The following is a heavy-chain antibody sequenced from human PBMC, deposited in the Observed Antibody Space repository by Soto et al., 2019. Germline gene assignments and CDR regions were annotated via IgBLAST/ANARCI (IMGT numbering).Heavy chain of an antibody. CDR3: ANDRPDAGRTGYYGMDV. D-gene: IGHD1-1*01. V-gene: IGHV3-30*18. CDR1: GFTFSSYG. Sequence: QVQLVESGGGVVQPGRSLRLSCAASGFTFSSYGMHWVRQAPGKGLEWVAVISYDGRNKYYADSVKGRFTISRDNSKNTLYMQMNRLRAEDMAVYYCANDRPDAGRTGYYGMDVWGHGTTVTVSS. CDR2: ISYDGRNK. J-gene: IGHJ6*02.